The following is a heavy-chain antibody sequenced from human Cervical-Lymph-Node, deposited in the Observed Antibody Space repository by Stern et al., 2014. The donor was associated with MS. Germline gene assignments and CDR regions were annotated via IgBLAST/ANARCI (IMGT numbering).Heavy chain of an antibody. Sequence: QLVQSGSVAKKPGSSVKVSCKVSGGTFSTERISWVRQAPGQGLEWMGSIIPIFGPADYARQFQDRVTIIADESTSEVHMELSSLRSEDTGVYYCARLGSGYDSSYLDFWGQGSLVTVPS. CDR1: GGTFSTER. D-gene: IGHD5-12*01. CDR2: IIPIFGPA. J-gene: IGHJ4*02. CDR3: ARLGSGYDSSYLDF. V-gene: IGHV1-69*01.